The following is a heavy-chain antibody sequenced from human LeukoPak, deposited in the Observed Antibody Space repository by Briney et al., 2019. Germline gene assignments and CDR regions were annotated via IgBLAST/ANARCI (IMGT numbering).Heavy chain of an antibody. J-gene: IGHJ6*02. CDR2: FSAYKDNT. D-gene: IGHD1-26*01. CDR3: ARDIVGGWLRGDYDMDV. Sequence: ASVKLSCKAFGYTFTSYGISWVRQAPGQGLEWRGWFSAYKDNTNYAQNLQGRVTMTTDTSTSTAYMELRSLRSDDTAVYYCARDIVGGWLRGDYDMDVWGQGTTVTVSS. CDR1: GYTFTSYG. V-gene: IGHV1-18*01.